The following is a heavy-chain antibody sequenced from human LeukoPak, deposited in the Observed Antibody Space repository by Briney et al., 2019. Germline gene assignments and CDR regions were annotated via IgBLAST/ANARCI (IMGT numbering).Heavy chain of an antibody. CDR2: INFSGST. CDR1: GGSISSYY. J-gene: IGHJ4*02. CDR3: ARGAGPFDY. V-gene: IGHV4-59*01. D-gene: IGHD6-19*01. Sequence: SETLSLTCTVSGGSISSYYWSWIRQPPGKGLEWIGYINFSGSTKYKSSLKSRVTISVDTSKNQFSLKLSSVTAADTAVYYCARGAGPFDYWGQGTLVTVSS.